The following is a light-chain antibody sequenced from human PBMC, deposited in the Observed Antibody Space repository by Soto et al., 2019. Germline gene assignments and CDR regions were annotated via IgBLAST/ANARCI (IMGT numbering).Light chain of an antibody. V-gene: IGKV3-20*01. CDR1: QSVSSNY. J-gene: IGKJ1*01. Sequence: EIVLTQSPGTLSLSTGERATLSCRASQSVSSNYVAWYQQKPGQAPSLLIYGASSRATGIPDRFSGSGSGTDFTLTISRLEPEDFAVYYCQKYGDSARTFGQGTKVDIK. CDR3: QKYGDSART. CDR2: GAS.